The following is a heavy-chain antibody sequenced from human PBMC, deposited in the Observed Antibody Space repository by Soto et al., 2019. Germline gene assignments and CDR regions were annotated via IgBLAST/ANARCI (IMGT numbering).Heavy chain of an antibody. J-gene: IGHJ4*02. Sequence: QITLKESGPPLVKPTQTLTLTCTFSGFSLSTSGVGVGWIRQPPGKALEWLALIYWDDDKRYSPSLKSRLTITKDTSKNQVVLTMTNMDPVDTATYYCAHRVLRYFDWLSPDFDYWGQGTLVTVSS. CDR3: AHRVLRYFDWLSPDFDY. CDR1: GFSLSTSGVG. CDR2: IYWDDDK. D-gene: IGHD3-9*01. V-gene: IGHV2-5*02.